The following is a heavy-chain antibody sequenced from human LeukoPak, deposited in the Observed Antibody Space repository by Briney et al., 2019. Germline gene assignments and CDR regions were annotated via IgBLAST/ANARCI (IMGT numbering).Heavy chain of an antibody. CDR3: ARVARGVVTSNWFDP. CDR1: GGSISSYY. V-gene: IGHV4-59*08. J-gene: IGHJ5*02. CDR2: IYYSGST. Sequence: SETLSLTCTVSGGSISSYYWSWIRQPPGKGLEWIGYIYYSGSTNYNPSLKSRVTISVDTSKNQFSLKLSSVTAADTAVYYCARVARGVVTSNWFDPWGQGTLVSVSS. D-gene: IGHD2-21*02.